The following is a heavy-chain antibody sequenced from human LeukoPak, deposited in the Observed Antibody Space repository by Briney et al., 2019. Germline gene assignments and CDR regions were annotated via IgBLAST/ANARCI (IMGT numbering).Heavy chain of an antibody. CDR3: AGEAAAGTAPGYFQH. J-gene: IGHJ1*01. D-gene: IGHD6-13*01. V-gene: IGHV3-66*01. CDR2: IYSGGST. CDR1: GFTVSSNY. Sequence: PGGSLRLSCAASGFTVSSNYMSWVRQAPGKGLEWVSVIYSGGSTYYADSVKGRFTISRDNSKNTLYLQMNSLRAEDTAVYYCAGEAAAGTAPGYFQHWGQGTLVTVSS.